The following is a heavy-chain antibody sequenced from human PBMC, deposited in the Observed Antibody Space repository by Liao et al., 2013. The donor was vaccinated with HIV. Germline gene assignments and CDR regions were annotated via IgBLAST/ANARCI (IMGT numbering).Heavy chain of an antibody. V-gene: IGHV4-34*02. CDR3: ARVNLNRPPXYYYYYMDV. Sequence: QVQLQQWGAGLLKPSETLSLTCAVYGGSFSGYYWSWIRQPPGKGLEWIGEINHSGGTNYNPSLKSRVTISVDMSKKQFSLKLSSVTAADTAVYYCARVNLNRPPXYYYYYMDVWGKGPRSPSP. J-gene: IGHJ6*03. CDR1: GGSFSGYY. CDR2: INHSGGT.